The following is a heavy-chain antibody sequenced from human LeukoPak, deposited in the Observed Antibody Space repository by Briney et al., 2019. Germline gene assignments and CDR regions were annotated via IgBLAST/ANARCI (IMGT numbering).Heavy chain of an antibody. CDR3: ARTPGRSSSHPLFDY. D-gene: IGHD6-13*01. CDR2: IYPGDSDA. Sequence: GESLKISCKGSGYSFTSYWIGWVRQMPGKGLKWMGIIYPGDSDARYSPSFQGQVTISADKSISTAYLQWSSLKASDTAMYYCARTPGRSSSHPLFDYWGQGTLVTVSS. V-gene: IGHV5-51*01. J-gene: IGHJ4*02. CDR1: GYSFTSYW.